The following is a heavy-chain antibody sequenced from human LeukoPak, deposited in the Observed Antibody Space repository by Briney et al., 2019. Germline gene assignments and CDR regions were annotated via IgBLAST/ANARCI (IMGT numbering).Heavy chain of an antibody. CDR3: ARGPTRYYDC. CDR1: GGSFSTYY. CDR2: VYYTGTT. Sequence: SETLSLTCTVSGGSFSTYYWSWIRLPPGKGLEWIGYVYYTGTTNYNPSLKSRVTISVDTSKNQFSLGLSSVTAADTAVYYCARGPTRYYDCWGQGTLVTVSS. J-gene: IGHJ4*02. V-gene: IGHV4-59*01. D-gene: IGHD4-17*01.